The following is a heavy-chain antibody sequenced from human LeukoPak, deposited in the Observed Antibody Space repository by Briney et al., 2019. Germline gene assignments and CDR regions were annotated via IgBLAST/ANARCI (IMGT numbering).Heavy chain of an antibody. Sequence: SETLSLTCAVYGGSFSGYYWSWIRQPPGKGLEWIGEINHSGSTNYNPSLKSRVTISVDTSKNQFSLKLSSVTAADTAVYYCARGQWAYYYGSGSYLVGMDVWGQGTTVTVSS. V-gene: IGHV4-34*01. CDR3: ARGQWAYYYGSGSYLVGMDV. CDR1: GGSFSGYY. J-gene: IGHJ6*02. D-gene: IGHD3-10*01. CDR2: INHSGST.